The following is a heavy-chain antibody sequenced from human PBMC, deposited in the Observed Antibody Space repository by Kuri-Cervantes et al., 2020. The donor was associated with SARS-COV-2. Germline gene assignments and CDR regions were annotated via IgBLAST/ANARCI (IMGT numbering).Heavy chain of an antibody. D-gene: IGHD2-2*01. CDR2: IYYSGIT. CDR1: GGSISSDY. CDR3: ARRHIVVVPAASLPTDAFDL. V-gene: IGHV4-59*08. Sequence: ESLRLSSTVAGGSISSDYWSWTRQPPRTGLEWSWYIYYSGITNYNPSLKSRVTISVDTSKNQSSLKLSSGTAADTAVYYCARRHIVVVPAASLPTDAFDLWGQGTMVTVSS. J-gene: IGHJ3*01.